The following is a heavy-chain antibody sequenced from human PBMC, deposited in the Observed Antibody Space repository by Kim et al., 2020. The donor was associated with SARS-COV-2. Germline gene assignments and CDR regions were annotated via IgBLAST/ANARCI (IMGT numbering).Heavy chain of an antibody. CDR3: ATDPWLGEIDVDY. CDR2: ISSSSDLK. Sequence: GGSLRLSCAASKFTFSAHSMNWVRQAPGKGLEWVAYISSSSDLKYYADSVKGRFTISRDNAKNSLYLQMNSLRDEDTAVYFCATDPWLGEIDVDYLGQGTLVTVSS. CDR1: KFTFSAHS. D-gene: IGHD3-10*01. V-gene: IGHV3-48*02. J-gene: IGHJ4*02.